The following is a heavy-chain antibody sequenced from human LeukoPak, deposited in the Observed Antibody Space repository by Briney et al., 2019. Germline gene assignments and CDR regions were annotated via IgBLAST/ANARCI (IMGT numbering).Heavy chain of an antibody. CDR3: ARDMERLVRPAFGY. Sequence: ASVKVSCTASGYTFTSYAMHRVRQAPGQRLEWMGWINAGNGNTKYSQKFQGRVTITRDTSASTAYMELSSLRSEDTAVYYCARDMERLVRPAFGYWGQGTLVTVSS. CDR1: GYTFTSYA. V-gene: IGHV1-3*01. J-gene: IGHJ4*02. CDR2: INAGNGNT. D-gene: IGHD6-13*01.